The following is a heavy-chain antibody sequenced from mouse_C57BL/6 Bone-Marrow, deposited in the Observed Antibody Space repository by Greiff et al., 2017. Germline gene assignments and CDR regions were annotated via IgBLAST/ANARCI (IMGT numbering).Heavy chain of an antibody. CDR2: IDPSDSYT. CDR1: GYTFTSYW. V-gene: IGHV1-59*01. CDR3: ARRVYFDV. J-gene: IGHJ1*03. Sequence: QVQLQQPGAELVRPGTSVKLSCEASGYTFTSYWMHWVKQRPGQGLEWIGVIDPSDSYTNYNQKFKGKATLTVDTSSSTAYMQLSSLTSEDSAVYYCARRVYFDVWGTGTTVTVSS.